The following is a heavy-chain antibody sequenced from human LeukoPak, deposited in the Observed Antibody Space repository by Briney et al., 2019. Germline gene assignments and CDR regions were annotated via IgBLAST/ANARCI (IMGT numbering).Heavy chain of an antibody. D-gene: IGHD2-15*01. V-gene: IGHV4-38-2*02. CDR2: IYHSGTT. J-gene: IGHJ4*02. Sequence: PSETLSLTCTVSGYSISSGYYWAWIRQPPGKGLQWIGNIYHSGTTSSNPPLKSRVSISVETSKNQFSLKLSSVTSADTAVYYCARDRYCSGGSCPLGYWGQGTLVTVSS. CDR1: GYSISSGYY. CDR3: ARDRYCSGGSCPLGY.